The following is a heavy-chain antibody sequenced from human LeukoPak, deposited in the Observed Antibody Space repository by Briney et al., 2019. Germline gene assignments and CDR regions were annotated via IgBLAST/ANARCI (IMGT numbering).Heavy chain of an antibody. J-gene: IGHJ3*02. CDR3: ARQGRIVVVTTTHDAFDI. Sequence: GESLKISCTGFGYSFTTYWIGWVRQMPGIGLEWMGIIYPGDSDARYSPSLQGQVTISVDKSISTAYLQWSSLKASDTAMYYCARQGRIVVVTTTHDAFDIWGQGTMVTVSS. D-gene: IGHD2-21*02. CDR2: IYPGDSDA. CDR1: GYSFTTYW. V-gene: IGHV5-51*01.